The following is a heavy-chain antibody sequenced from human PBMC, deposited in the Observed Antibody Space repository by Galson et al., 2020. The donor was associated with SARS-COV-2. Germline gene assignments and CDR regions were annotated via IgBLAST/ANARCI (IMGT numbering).Heavy chain of an antibody. CDR2: IYYSGST. V-gene: IGHV4-59*01. D-gene: IGHD6-13*01. Sequence: SETLSLTCTVSGGSISSYYWSWIRQPPGKGLEWIGYIYYSGSTNYNPSLKSRVTISVDTSKNQFSLKLSSVTAADTAVYYCARNIAAAGTHWFDPWGQGTLVTVSS. CDR1: GGSISSYY. J-gene: IGHJ5*02. CDR3: ARNIAAAGTHWFDP.